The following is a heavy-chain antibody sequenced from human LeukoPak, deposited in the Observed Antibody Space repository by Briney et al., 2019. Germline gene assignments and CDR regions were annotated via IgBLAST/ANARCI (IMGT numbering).Heavy chain of an antibody. CDR3: ARWVSAAGFFDY. CDR1: GYTFTSYG. D-gene: IGHD6-13*01. J-gene: IGHJ4*02. V-gene: IGHV1-69-2*01. CDR2: VDPENGET. Sequence: GASVKVSCKASGYTFTSYGISWVRQGPGKGLEWMGRVDPENGETIYAEKFQGRVTFVADTSTDTSYMELSGLRSEDTAVYYCARWVSAAGFFDYWGQGALVTVSS.